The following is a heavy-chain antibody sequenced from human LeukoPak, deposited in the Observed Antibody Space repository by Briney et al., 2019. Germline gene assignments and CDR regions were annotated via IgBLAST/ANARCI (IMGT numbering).Heavy chain of an antibody. CDR3: VSVTGGSSPLYYFDY. V-gene: IGHV4-34*01. CDR2: IHHSGTT. CDR1: GGSFSGYY. Sequence: PSETLSLTCGVYGGSFSGYYWSWIRQPPGEGLEWIGEIHHSGTTIYNPSLKSRVTVSVDTSKSQFSLNLSSVTAADTAVYYCVSVTGGSSPLYYFDYWGQGTLVTVSS. D-gene: IGHD6-6*01. J-gene: IGHJ4*02.